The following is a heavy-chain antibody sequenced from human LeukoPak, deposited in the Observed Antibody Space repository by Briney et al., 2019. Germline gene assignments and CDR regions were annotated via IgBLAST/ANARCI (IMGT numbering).Heavy chain of an antibody. D-gene: IGHD1-26*01. Sequence: SVKVSCKASGYTFSDYGITWVRQAPGQGLEWMGGINPIFGTANFAQEFQGRVTITADESTSTAYMEMKSLRSEDTAVYYCARWEWELLRNWFDPWGQGTLVTVSS. CDR3: ARWEWELLRNWFDP. CDR1: GYTFSDYG. V-gene: IGHV1-69*13. CDR2: INPIFGTA. J-gene: IGHJ5*02.